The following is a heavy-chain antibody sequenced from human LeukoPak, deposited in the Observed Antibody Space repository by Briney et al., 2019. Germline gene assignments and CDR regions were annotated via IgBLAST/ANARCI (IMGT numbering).Heavy chain of an antibody. Sequence: GASVKVSCKASGGTFSSYAISWVRQAPGQRLEWMGWINAGNGNTKYSQKFQGRVTITRDTSASTAYMELSSLRSEDTAVYYCARTQNSYYDFWWGFDPWGQGTLVTVSS. CDR3: ARTQNSYYDFWWGFDP. CDR2: INAGNGNT. D-gene: IGHD3-3*01. V-gene: IGHV1-3*01. J-gene: IGHJ5*02. CDR1: GGTFSSYA.